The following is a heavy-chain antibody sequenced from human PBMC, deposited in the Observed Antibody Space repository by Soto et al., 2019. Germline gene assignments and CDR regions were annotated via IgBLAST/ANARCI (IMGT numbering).Heavy chain of an antibody. D-gene: IGHD2-2*03. CDR2: INPNSGGT. Sequence: QVQLVQSGAEVKKPGASVKVSCKASGYTFTGYYMHWVRQAPGQGLEWMGWINPNSGGTNYAQKFQGRVTMTRDTSISTAYMELSRLRSDDTAVYYCASLDVVVVPAAPHPNFDYWGQGTLVTVSS. CDR1: GYTFTGYY. V-gene: IGHV1-2*02. J-gene: IGHJ4*02. CDR3: ASLDVVVVPAAPHPNFDY.